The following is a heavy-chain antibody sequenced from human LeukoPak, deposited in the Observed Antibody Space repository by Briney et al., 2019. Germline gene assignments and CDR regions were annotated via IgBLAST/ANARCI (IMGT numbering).Heavy chain of an antibody. CDR3: ARSGRFGDYIFDY. Sequence: GGSLRLSCAASGFTFSSYEMNWVRQAPGEGLEWVSYISSSGSTIYYADSVKGRFTISRDNAKNSLYLQMNSLRAEDTAVYYCARSGRFGDYIFDYWGQGTLVTVSS. V-gene: IGHV3-48*03. CDR1: GFTFSSYE. J-gene: IGHJ4*02. D-gene: IGHD4-17*01. CDR2: ISSSGSTI.